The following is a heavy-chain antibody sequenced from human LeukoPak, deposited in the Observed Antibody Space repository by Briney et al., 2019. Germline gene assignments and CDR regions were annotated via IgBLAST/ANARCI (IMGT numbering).Heavy chain of an antibody. CDR3: ARNHPRDRITIFGVVDY. J-gene: IGHJ4*02. V-gene: IGHV4-39*07. CDR2: IYYSGST. D-gene: IGHD3-3*01. CDR1: GGSISSSSYY. Sequence: SETLSLTCTVSGGSISSSSYYWGWIRQPPGKGLEWIGSIYYSGSTYYNPSLKSRVTISVDTSKNQFSLKLSSVTAADTAVYYCARNHPRDRITIFGVVDYWGQGTLVTVSS.